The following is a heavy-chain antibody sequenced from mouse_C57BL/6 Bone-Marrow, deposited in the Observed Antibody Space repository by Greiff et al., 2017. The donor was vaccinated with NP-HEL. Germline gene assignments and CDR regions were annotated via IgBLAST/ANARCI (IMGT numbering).Heavy chain of an antibody. J-gene: IGHJ2*01. CDR2: IYIGNGYT. CDR3: AKFITTVVPYFDY. Sequence: VHVKQSGAELVRPGSSVKMSCKTSGYTFTSYGINWVKQRPGQGLEWIGYIYIGNGYTEYNEKFKGKATLTSDTSSSTAYMQLSSLTSEDSAIYFCAKFITTVVPYFDYWGQGTTLTVSS. CDR1: GYTFTSYG. V-gene: IGHV1-58*01. D-gene: IGHD1-1*01.